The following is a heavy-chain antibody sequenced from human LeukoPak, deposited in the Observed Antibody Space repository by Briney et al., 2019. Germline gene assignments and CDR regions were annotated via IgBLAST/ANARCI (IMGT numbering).Heavy chain of an antibody. Sequence: GGSLRLSCAASGFIFSNSWMHWVRQAPGKGLMWVSRVNNDASSTTYADSVKGRFTISRDNAKNTLYLQKNSLRAEDTAVYYYAKGGLRVTDYRGQGTLVTVSS. V-gene: IGHV3-74*03. CDR3: AKGGLRVTDY. CDR2: VNNDASST. J-gene: IGHJ4*02. D-gene: IGHD5/OR15-5a*01. CDR1: GFIFSNSW.